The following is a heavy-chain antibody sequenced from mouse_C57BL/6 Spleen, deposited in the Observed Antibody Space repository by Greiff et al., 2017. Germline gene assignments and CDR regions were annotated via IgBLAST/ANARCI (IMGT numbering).Heavy chain of an antibody. J-gene: IGHJ3*01. CDR1: GYTFTSYW. V-gene: IGHV1-69*01. Sequence: VQLQQPGAELVMPGASVKLSCKASGYTFTSYWMHWVKQRPGQGLEWIGEIDPSDSYTNYTQKFKGKSTLTVDKSSSTAYMQLSSLTSEDSAVYYCARGGQLRLFFAYWGQGTLVTVSA. CDR2: IDPSDSYT. D-gene: IGHD3-2*02. CDR3: ARGGQLRLFFAY.